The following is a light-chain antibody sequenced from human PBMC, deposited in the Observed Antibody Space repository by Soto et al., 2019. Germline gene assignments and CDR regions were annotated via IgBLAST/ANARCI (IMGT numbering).Light chain of an antibody. CDR2: DVS. CDR3: NSYTNTGARV. J-gene: IGLJ2*01. CDR1: SSDIGANNF. V-gene: IGLV2-14*03. Sequence: QSVLTQPASVSGSPGQSITISCTGTSSDIGANNFVSWYQQHPGKAPKVLIYDVSNRPSGISNRFSGSKSGNTASLTISGLRTEDEADYYCNSYTNTGARVFGGGTKLTVL.